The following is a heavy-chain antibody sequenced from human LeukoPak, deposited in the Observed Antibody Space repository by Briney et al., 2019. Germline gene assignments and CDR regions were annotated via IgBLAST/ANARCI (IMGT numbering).Heavy chain of an antibody. CDR3: AKDGGSYSPAEYCQH. V-gene: IGHV3-30*18. CDR1: GFTFSSYG. J-gene: IGHJ1*01. CDR2: ISYDGSNK. D-gene: IGHD1-26*01. Sequence: GRSLRLSCAASGFTFSSYGMHWVRQAPGKGLEWVAGISYDGSNKYYADSVKGRFTISRDNSKNTLYLQMNSLRAEDTAVYYCAKDGGSYSPAEYCQHWGQGTLVTVSS.